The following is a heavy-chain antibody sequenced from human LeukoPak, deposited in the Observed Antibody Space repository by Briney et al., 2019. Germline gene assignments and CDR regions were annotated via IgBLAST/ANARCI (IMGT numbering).Heavy chain of an antibody. CDR2: INSDGSST. D-gene: IGHD3-10*01. J-gene: IGHJ6*04. CDR1: GFTFSSYW. Sequence: GGSLRLSCAASGFTFSSYWMHWVRHAPGKGLVWVSRINSDGSSTSYADSVKGRFTISRDNAKNTLYLQMNSLRAEDTAVYYCARDFDYYGSGSHLYYYYGMDVWGKGTTVTVSS. CDR3: ARDFDYYGSGSHLYYYYGMDV. V-gene: IGHV3-74*01.